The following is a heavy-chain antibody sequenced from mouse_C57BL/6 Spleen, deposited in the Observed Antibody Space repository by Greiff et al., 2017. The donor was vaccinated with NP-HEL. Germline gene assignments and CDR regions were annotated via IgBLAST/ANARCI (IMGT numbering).Heavy chain of an antibody. V-gene: IGHV5-17*01. J-gene: IGHJ2*01. CDR2: ISSGSSTI. CDR3: ARGYQYYFDY. Sequence: EVQLQQSGGGLVKPGGSLKLSCAASGFTFSDYGMHWVRQAPEKGLEWVAYISSGSSTIYYADTVKGRFTISRDNAKNTLFLQMTSLRSEDTAMYYCARGYQYYFDYWGQGTTLTVSS. D-gene: IGHD2-14*01. CDR1: GFTFSDYG.